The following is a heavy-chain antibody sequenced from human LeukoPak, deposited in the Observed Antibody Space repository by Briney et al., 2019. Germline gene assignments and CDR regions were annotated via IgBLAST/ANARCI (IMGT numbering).Heavy chain of an antibody. CDR3: ARVHDTAGYYHYFDS. D-gene: IGHD3-9*01. Sequence: GSLRLSCEASGFTFSTYPMHWVRQAPSKGLEWVAMISHHGSNEYYADSVKGRFTISRDNSKNTLYLQMNNPRVEDTAIYYCARVHDTAGYYHYFDSWGQGTLVTVSS. CDR2: ISHHGSNE. V-gene: IGHV3-30*14. J-gene: IGHJ4*02. CDR1: GFTFSTYP.